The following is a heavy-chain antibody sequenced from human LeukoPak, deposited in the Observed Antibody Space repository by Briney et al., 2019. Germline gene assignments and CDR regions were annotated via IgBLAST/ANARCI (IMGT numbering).Heavy chain of an antibody. V-gene: IGHV4-39*01. Sequence: PSETLSLTCTVSGGSISSSDYYWGWSRQPPGKGLEWIASIYYRGTTHYNPSHQSRVTMSVDTSKNQFSLKLSSVTAADTAVYYCARVNTQGVPSPWGQGTLVTVSS. CDR1: GGSISSSDYY. CDR3: ARVNTQGVPSP. J-gene: IGHJ5*02. CDR2: IYYRGTT. D-gene: IGHD2-15*01.